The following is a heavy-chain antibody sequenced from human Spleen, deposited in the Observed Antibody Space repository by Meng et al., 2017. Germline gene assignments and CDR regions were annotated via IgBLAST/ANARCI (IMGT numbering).Heavy chain of an antibody. J-gene: IGHJ3*02. CDR3: ARPLRYCSGGSCSAFDI. Sequence: KVSCKGSGYSFTSYWIGWVRQMPGKGLEWMGIIYPGDSDTRYSPSFQGQVTISADKSISTAYLQWSSLKASDTAMYYCARPLRYCSGGSCSAFDIWGQGTMVTVSS. CDR1: GYSFTSYW. V-gene: IGHV5-51*01. CDR2: IYPGDSDT. D-gene: IGHD2-15*01.